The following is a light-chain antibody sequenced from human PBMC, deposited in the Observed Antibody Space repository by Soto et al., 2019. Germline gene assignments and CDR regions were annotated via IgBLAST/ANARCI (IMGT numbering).Light chain of an antibody. CDR1: QSLLYNNTYNY. Sequence: EIVMTQSPLTLPVTPGEPASISCRSSQSLLYNNTYNYLDWYVQKPGQSPQLLIYFGSNRAPGVPDRFTGSGSGTDFTLKINRVEAEDVGTYYRMQDLQSLTFGLVTRLEIX. J-gene: IGKJ5*01. CDR2: FGS. CDR3: MQDLQSLT. V-gene: IGKV2-28*01.